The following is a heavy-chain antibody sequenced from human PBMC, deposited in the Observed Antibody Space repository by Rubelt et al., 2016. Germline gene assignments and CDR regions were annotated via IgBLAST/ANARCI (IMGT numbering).Heavy chain of an antibody. CDR2: VSYSGST. D-gene: IGHD6-13*01. CDR1: GDSISSFF. V-gene: IGHV4-59*01. J-gene: IGHJ4*02. Sequence: QMQLQESGPGLVKPSETLSLTCTVSGDSISSFFWTWIRQPPGKGLEWMGYVSYSGSTSYNPSLKSRATISVDTSKNQFSLKLSAVTAADTAVYYCAGGAAAIFDYWGQGTLVTVSS. CDR3: AGGAAAIFDY.